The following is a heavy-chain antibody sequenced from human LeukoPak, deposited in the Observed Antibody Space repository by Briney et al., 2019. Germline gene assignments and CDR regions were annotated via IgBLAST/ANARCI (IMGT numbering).Heavy chain of an antibody. CDR2: IDPSVSYT. CDR1: GYIFSNYW. V-gene: IGHV5-10-1*01. D-gene: IGHD2-2*01. J-gene: IGHJ4*02. Sequence: GESLRISCKGSGYIFSNYWISWVRHVPGQGLEWMGRIDPSVSYTNYGPSFQGHVNISADKSMSTASMQWSSLKASDTAMYYCASGTRYCTSTSCQGGYYFDNWGQGTLVTVSS. CDR3: ASGTRYCTSTSCQGGYYFDN.